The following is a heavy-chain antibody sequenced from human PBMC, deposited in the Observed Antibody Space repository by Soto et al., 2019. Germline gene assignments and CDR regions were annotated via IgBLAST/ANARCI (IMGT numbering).Heavy chain of an antibody. J-gene: IGHJ4*02. Sequence: PSQTLSLTCVISGDSVSNNSAAWNWIRQSPSRGLEWLGRTYYRSQWNNAYAVAVRSRITISPDTSKNQVSLHLSSVAPEDTAVYFCAGSREGGRLFDNWGQGTLVTVSS. CDR2: TYYRSQWNN. CDR3: AGSREGGRLFDN. V-gene: IGHV6-1*01. CDR1: GDSVSNNSAA. D-gene: IGHD2-2*01.